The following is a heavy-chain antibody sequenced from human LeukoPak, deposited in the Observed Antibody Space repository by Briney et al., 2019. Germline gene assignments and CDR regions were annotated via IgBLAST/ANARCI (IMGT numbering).Heavy chain of an antibody. CDR3: ARVYGAYYYYYMDV. CDR2: IKQDGSEK. J-gene: IGHJ6*03. Sequence: GGSLRLSCAASGFTFSSYWMNWVRQAPGKGLEWVANIKQDGSEKYYVDSVKGRFTISRGNAKNSLYLQMNSLRAEDTAVYYCARVYGAYYYYYMDVWGKGTTVTVSS. D-gene: IGHD4-17*01. CDR1: GFTFSSYW. V-gene: IGHV3-7*01.